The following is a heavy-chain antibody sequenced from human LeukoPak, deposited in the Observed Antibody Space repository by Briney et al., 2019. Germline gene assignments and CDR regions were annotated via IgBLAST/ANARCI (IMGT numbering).Heavy chain of an antibody. J-gene: IGHJ6*04. V-gene: IGHV4-34*01. CDR3: ARARTMVRGVIIKPYYGMDV. CDR1: GVYFSGYY. CDR2: INHSGST. Sequence: PSETPSPTCAVYGVYFSGYYWSWIRQPPGKGLEWIGEINHSGSTNYNPSLKSRVTISVDTSKNQFSLKLSSVTAADTAVYYCARARTMVRGVIIKPYYGMDVWGKGTTVTVSS. D-gene: IGHD3-10*01.